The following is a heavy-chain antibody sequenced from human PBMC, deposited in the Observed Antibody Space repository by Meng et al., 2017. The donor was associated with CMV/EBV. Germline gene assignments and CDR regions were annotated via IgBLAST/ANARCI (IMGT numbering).Heavy chain of an antibody. CDR3: AKDIRQLVPYYYYGMDV. CDR2: IIPIFGTA. V-gene: IGHV1-69*05. Sequence: SVKVSCKASGGTFSSYAISWVRQAPGQGLEWMGGIIPIFGTANYAQKFQGRVTITTDESTSTAYMELNSLRAEDTALYYCAKDIRQLVPYYYYGMDVWGQGTTVTVSS. J-gene: IGHJ6*02. CDR1: GGTFSSYA. D-gene: IGHD6-6*01.